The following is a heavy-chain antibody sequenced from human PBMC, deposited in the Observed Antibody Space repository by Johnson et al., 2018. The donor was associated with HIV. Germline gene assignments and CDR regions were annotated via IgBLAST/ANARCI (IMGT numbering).Heavy chain of an antibody. J-gene: IGHJ3*02. CDR1: GFTFSSYG. D-gene: IGHD2-2*01. Sequence: QMQLVESGGGVVQPGGSLRLSCAASGFTFSSYGMHWVRQAPGKGLEWVAVISYDGSNKYYADSVKGRFTISRDNSKNTLYLQMNSLRAEDTAVYYCAKGVVPAAADAFDIWGQGTMVTVSS. CDR3: AKGVVPAAADAFDI. V-gene: IGHV3-30*18. CDR2: ISYDGSNK.